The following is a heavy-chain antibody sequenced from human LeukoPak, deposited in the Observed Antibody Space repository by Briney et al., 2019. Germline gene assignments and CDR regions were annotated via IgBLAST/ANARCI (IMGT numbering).Heavy chain of an antibody. CDR3: ASAYSSGWFAFDI. CDR1: GFTFSRYS. CDR2: ISSSSSTI. Sequence: GGSLRLSCAASGFTFSRYSMNWVRQAPGKGLEWVSYISSSSSTIYYADSVKGRFTISRDNAKNSLYLQMNSLRAEDTAVYYCASAYSSGWFAFDIWGQGTMVTVSS. V-gene: IGHV3-48*01. J-gene: IGHJ3*02. D-gene: IGHD6-19*01.